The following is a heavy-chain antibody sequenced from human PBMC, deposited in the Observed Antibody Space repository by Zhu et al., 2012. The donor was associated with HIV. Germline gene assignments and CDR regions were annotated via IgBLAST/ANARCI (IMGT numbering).Heavy chain of an antibody. D-gene: IGHD6-13*01. CDR2: IHYTGSI. V-gene: IGHV4-39*02. J-gene: IGHJ5*02. Sequence: QVQLQESGPGLVKTLETLSLNCAVSGGSISDNNYYWGWIRQPPGKGLEWIGSIHYTGSIYYNPSLKSRVTISVDTSKNHLSLKLRSVTAADTAVYYCARPRAAAGTRWFDPWGQGNPGHRLL. CDR1: GGSISDNNYY. CDR3: ARPRAAAGTRWFDP.